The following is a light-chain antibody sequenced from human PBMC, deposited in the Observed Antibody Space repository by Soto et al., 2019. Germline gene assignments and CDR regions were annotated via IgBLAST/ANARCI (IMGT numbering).Light chain of an antibody. CDR3: QQSDSTPPT. J-gene: IGKJ4*01. CDR1: QSISSY. Sequence: DSQMTQSPSSLSASVGDRVTITCRASQSISSYLNWYQQKPGKAPKLLIYAASSVQSGVPSRFSGSGSGTDFTLTISSLQPEDFATYYCQQSDSTPPTFGGGTKVEIK. CDR2: AAS. V-gene: IGKV1-39*01.